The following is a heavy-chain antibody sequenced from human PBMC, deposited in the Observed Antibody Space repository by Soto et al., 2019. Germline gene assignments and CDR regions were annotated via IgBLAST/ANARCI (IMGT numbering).Heavy chain of an antibody. V-gene: IGHV3-74*01. CDR1: GFTVSTSW. D-gene: IGHD2-8*02. J-gene: IGHJ5*02. Sequence: EVQLVESGGGVVQPGGSLRLSCAASGFTVSTSWMHWVRQAPGKGLVWVSHIDTVETITTYADSVKGRFAISRDNAKNTLYLQMTSLRADDPAVYYCVRSHCAGGSCFGGFDPWGQGTLVTVSS. CDR2: IDTVETIT. CDR3: VRSHCAGGSCFGGFDP.